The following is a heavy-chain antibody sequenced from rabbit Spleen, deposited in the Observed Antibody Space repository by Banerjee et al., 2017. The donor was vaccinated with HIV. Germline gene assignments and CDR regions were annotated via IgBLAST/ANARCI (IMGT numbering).Heavy chain of an antibody. CDR2: IYAGSTGAT. V-gene: IGHV1S45*01. J-gene: IGHJ4*01. CDR1: GFSFSSSYW. Sequence: QEQLVESGGGLVQPEGSLTLTCTASGFSFSSSYWICWVRQAPGKGLGWIGCIYAGSTGATYYASWAKGRFTISKTSSTTVTLQLTSLTAADTATYFCAREYRNYGWAANLWGQGTLVTVS. D-gene: IGHD3-1*01. CDR3: AREYRNYGWAANL.